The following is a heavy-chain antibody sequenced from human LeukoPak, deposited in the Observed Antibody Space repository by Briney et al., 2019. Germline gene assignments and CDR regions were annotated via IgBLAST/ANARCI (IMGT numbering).Heavy chain of an antibody. D-gene: IGHD1-1*01. CDR2: IYHSGST. V-gene: IGHV4-4*02. CDR1: GGSISSTSW. Sequence: PSETLSLTCAVSGGSISSTSWYSWVRQPPGKGLEWIGYIYHSGSTYYNPSLKSRVTISVDRSKNQFSLKLSSVTAADTAVYHCARALGTGAFDIWGQGTMVTVSS. J-gene: IGHJ3*02. CDR3: ARALGTGAFDI.